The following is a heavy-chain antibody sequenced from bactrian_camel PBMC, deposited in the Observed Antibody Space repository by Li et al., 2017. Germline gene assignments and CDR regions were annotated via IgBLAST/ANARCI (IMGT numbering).Heavy chain of an antibody. CDR3: AKDVGGAPYD. J-gene: IGHJ4*01. CDR1: GFILNTYD. CDR2: INKRGNST. D-gene: IGHD1*01. Sequence: DVQLVESGGGLVQPGGSLRLSCAASGFILNTYDMTWVRRAPGKGVEWVSAINKRGNSTFYADAVKGRFTISRDNFKNTVYLSLNNLKTEDTGMYYCAKDVGGAPYDWGQGTQVTVS. V-gene: IGHV3S40*01.